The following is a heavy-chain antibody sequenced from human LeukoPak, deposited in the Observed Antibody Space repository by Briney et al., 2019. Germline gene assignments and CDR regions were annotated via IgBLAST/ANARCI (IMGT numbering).Heavy chain of an antibody. Sequence: PGGSLRLSCAASGFTFSSYAMSWVRQAPGKGLEWVSAISGSGGSTYYADSVKGRFTISRDNSKNTLYLQMNSLRAEDTAVYYCAVYSGYGSYFDYWGQGTLVNVSS. CDR1: GFTFSSYA. CDR3: AVYSGYGSYFDY. CDR2: ISGSGGST. V-gene: IGHV3-23*01. J-gene: IGHJ4*02. D-gene: IGHD5-12*01.